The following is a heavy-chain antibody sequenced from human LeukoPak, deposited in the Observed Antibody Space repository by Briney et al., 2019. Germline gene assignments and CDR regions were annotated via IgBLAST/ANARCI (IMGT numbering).Heavy chain of an antibody. V-gene: IGHV3-30*04. Sequence: GGSLRLSCAASAFIYSNYAMHWVRQAPGKGLEWVAAISYDGNNKYDVDSVKGRFTISRDNSKNTLYLQMNSLRPEDSATYYCAKTIRTYGDYHTLDYWGQGILVTVSS. J-gene: IGHJ4*02. CDR3: AKTIRTYGDYHTLDY. D-gene: IGHD4-17*01. CDR2: ISYDGNNK. CDR1: AFIYSNYA.